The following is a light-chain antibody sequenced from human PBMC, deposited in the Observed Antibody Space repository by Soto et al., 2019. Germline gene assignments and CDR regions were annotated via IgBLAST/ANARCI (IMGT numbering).Light chain of an antibody. CDR2: DAS. CDR1: QSVSSY. V-gene: IGKV3-11*01. CDR3: QQRSNGGT. Sequence: EIVLTQSPATLSLSPGERATLSCRASQSVSSYLAWYQQKLGQAPRLLIYDASNRATGIPARFSGSGSGTDFTLTISGLESEDFAVYYCQQRSNGGTFGGGTKVEIK. J-gene: IGKJ4*01.